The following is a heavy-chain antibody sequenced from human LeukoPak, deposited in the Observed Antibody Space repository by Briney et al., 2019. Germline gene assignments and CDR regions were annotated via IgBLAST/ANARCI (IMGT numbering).Heavy chain of an antibody. D-gene: IGHD3-10*01. J-gene: IGHJ4*02. CDR2: IKSKTDGGTT. CDR3: ARDPRGSGSPYYFDY. Sequence: GGSLRLSCAASGFTFSNAWMSWVRQAPGKGLEWVGRIKSKTDGGTTDYAAPVKGRFIISRDNAKNSLYLQMNSLRAEDTAVYYCARDPRGSGSPYYFDYWGQGTLVTVSS. CDR1: GFTFSNAW. V-gene: IGHV3-15*01.